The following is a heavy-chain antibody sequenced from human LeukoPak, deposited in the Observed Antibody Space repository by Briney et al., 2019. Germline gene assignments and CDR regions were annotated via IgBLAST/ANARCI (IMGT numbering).Heavy chain of an antibody. CDR3: AATPYCSSDNCYCFYNGNDGFDI. D-gene: IGHD2-2*01. V-gene: IGHV4-4*09. J-gene: IGHJ3*02. Sequence: PSETLSLTCTDSGDSISNYYWSWIRQPPGKGLERIGYIYTSGGTRYNPSLQSRLTISVHTSKNKFSLLLSSVTAEATTGYYCAATPYCSSDNCYCFYNGNDGFDIWGEGAKVTVCS. CDR2: IYTSGGT. CDR1: GDSISNYY.